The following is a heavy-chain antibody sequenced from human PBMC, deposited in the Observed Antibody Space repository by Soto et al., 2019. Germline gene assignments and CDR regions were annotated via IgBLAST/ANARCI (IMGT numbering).Heavy chain of an antibody. D-gene: IGHD3-22*01. CDR1: GGTFSSYA. CDR2: IIPIFGTA. J-gene: IGHJ4*02. CDR3: AGGDSGGSSGYYYTGGDY. V-gene: IGHV1-69*12. Sequence: QVQLVQSGAEVKKPGSSVKVSCKASGGTFSSYAISWVRQAPGQGLEWMGGIIPIFGTADYAQKFQGRVTINADEPTSTAYRELGSLRSEDTAVYYCAGGDSGGSSGYYYTGGDYWGQGTLVTVSS.